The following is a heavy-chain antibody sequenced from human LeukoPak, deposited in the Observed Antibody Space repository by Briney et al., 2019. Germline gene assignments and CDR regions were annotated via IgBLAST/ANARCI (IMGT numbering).Heavy chain of an antibody. D-gene: IGHD1-14*01. CDR2: IYTSGST. CDR3: ARASITYYYYYYMGV. J-gene: IGHJ6*03. V-gene: IGHV4-61*02. Sequence: SETLSLTCTVSGGSISSGSYYWSWIRQPAGKGLEWIGRIYTSGSTNYNPSLKSRVTISVDTSKNQFSLKLSSVTAADTAVYYCARASITYYYYYYMGVWGKGTTVTVSS. CDR1: GGSISSGSYY.